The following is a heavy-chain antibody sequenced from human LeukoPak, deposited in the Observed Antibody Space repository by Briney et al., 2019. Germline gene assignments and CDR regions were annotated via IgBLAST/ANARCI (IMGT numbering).Heavy chain of an antibody. Sequence: GGSLRLSCTSSGYIFSHYGMYWVRQAPGKGLEWVAVIWADGNKKYTADSVKGRFAISRDNSRNILYLQMSSLRAEDTAIYYCARDSTNSNYYMDGWGKGISVTVSS. CDR3: ARDSTNSNYYMDG. D-gene: IGHD2-8*01. V-gene: IGHV3-33*07. CDR2: IWADGNKK. J-gene: IGHJ6*03. CDR1: GYIFSHYG.